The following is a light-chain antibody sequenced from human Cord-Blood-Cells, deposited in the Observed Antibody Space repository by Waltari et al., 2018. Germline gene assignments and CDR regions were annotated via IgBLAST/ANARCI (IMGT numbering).Light chain of an antibody. Sequence: QSALTQPASVSGSPGQSITISCTGTSSDVGGYNYVSWYQQHPGKAPKLMIYDVSTRPSGVSKRFSGSKSGKTASLTISGLQAEDEADYYCSSYTSSSTLVFGGGTKLTVL. CDR3: SSYTSSSTLV. V-gene: IGLV2-14*01. CDR1: SSDVGGYNY. J-gene: IGLJ2*01. CDR2: DVS.